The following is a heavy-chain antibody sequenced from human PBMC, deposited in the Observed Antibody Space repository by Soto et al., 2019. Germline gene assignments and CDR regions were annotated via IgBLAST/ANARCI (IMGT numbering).Heavy chain of an antibody. CDR3: ARDLAVAGIDY. J-gene: IGHJ4*02. Sequence: QVQLVQSGAEVKKPGSSVKVSCKASGGTFSSYTISWVRQAPGQGLEWMGRIIPILGIANYAQKVQGRVTMTADKSTSTAYMELSSLRSEDTEVYYCARDLAVAGIDYWGQGTLVTVSS. D-gene: IGHD6-19*01. CDR1: GGTFSSYT. CDR2: IIPILGIA. V-gene: IGHV1-69*08.